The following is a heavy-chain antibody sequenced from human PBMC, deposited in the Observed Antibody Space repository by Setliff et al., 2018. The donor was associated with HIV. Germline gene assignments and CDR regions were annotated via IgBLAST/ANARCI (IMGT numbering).Heavy chain of an antibody. CDR1: GFSFSKYS. Sequence: GGSLRLSCAAFGFSFSKYSMSWVRQAPGKGLEWVANIKEDGSATYYVESVRDRFTISRDNPNNLLYLQMTSLRADDTAVYYCVRVVVIMGTGPHLDYWGQGALVTVSS. D-gene: IGHD3-22*01. V-gene: IGHV3-7*01. CDR3: VRVVVIMGTGPHLDY. CDR2: IKEDGSAT. J-gene: IGHJ4*02.